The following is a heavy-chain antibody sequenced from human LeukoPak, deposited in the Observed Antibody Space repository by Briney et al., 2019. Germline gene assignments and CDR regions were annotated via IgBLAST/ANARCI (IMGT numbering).Heavy chain of an antibody. J-gene: IGHJ4*02. V-gene: IGHV3-74*01. CDR1: GFTFSSYW. Sequence: PGGSLRLSCAASGFTFSSYWMHWVRQAPGKGLVWVSRINSDGSSTNYADSVKGRFTISRDNAKNTLYLQMNSLRAEDTAVYYCATSTYCSGGSCYSRTFQYWGQGNLVTVSS. CDR2: INSDGSST. D-gene: IGHD2-15*01. CDR3: ATSTYCSGGSCYSRTFQY.